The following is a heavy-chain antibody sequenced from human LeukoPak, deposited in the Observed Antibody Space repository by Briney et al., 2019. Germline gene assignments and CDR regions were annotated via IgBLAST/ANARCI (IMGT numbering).Heavy chain of an antibody. D-gene: IGHD4-17*01. V-gene: IGHV3-53*04. CDR1: GFTVSSNY. CDR3: ARFIHDYGFDY. J-gene: IGHJ4*02. CDR2: IYSGGST. Sequence: PGGSLRLSCAASGFTVSSNYMSWVRQAPGKGLEWVSVIYSGGSTYYADSVKGRFTISRHNSKSTLYLQMNSLRAEDTAVYYCARFIHDYGFDYWGQGTLVTVSS.